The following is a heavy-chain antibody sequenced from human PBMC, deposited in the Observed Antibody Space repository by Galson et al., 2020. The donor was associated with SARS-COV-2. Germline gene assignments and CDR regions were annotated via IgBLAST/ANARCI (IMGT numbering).Heavy chain of an antibody. CDR3: ARADGYSGYDHYYYYYYMDV. CDR1: GFTFSSYS. Sequence: GGSLRLSCAASGFTFSSYSMNWVRQAPGKGLEWVSSISSSSSYIYYADSVKGRFTISRDNAKNSLYLQMNSLRAEDTAVYYCARADGYSGYDHYYYYYYMDVWGKGTTVTISS. J-gene: IGHJ6*03. CDR2: ISSSSSYI. D-gene: IGHD5-12*01. V-gene: IGHV3-21*01.